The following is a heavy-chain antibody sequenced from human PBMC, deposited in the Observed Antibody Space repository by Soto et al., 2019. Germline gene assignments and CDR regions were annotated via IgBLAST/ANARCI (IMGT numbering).Heavy chain of an antibody. V-gene: IGHV3-23*01. J-gene: IGHJ4*02. CDR1: GFTFSSYA. Sequence: PGGSLRLSCAASGFTFSSYAMSCVRQAPGTGPEWDSAISGGGGTTYYTNSVKGRFTICRDKSKNTLCLQVYSLRAEDTGVYYCAKDGTVVPAAMPDYWGQGALVTVSS. CDR2: ISGGGGTT. D-gene: IGHD2-2*01. CDR3: AKDGTVVPAAMPDY.